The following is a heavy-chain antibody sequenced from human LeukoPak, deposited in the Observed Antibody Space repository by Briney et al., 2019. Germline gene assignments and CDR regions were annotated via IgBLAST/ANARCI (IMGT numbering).Heavy chain of an antibody. CDR3: ARGNYDYVWGTYRLIDY. D-gene: IGHD3-16*02. V-gene: IGHV3-30*04. J-gene: IGHJ4*02. Sequence: GGSLRLSCAASGFIFTSFSIHWVRQTPDKGLEWLAVIAFDGTTKYYADSVKGRFTISRDTSKNTVFLQMNSLRFEDTALYYCARGNYDYVWGTYRLIDYWGQGTLVTVSS. CDR1: GFIFTSFS. CDR2: IAFDGTTK.